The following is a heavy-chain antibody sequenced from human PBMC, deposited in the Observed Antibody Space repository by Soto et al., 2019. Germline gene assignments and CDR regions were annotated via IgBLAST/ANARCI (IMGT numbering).Heavy chain of an antibody. CDR3: AKVFSSPRPGLGSFDS. Sequence: GGSLRLSCAASGFTFSSCPMSWVRQAPGKGLEWVSSISSSGGSTYYAGSVKGRFTISRDNSKNTLYLQMNSLRAEDTAVYNCAKVFSSPRPGLGSFDSWGQGTLVTVSS. D-gene: IGHD2-2*01. CDR2: ISSSGGST. CDR1: GFTFSSCP. V-gene: IGHV3-23*01. J-gene: IGHJ4*02.